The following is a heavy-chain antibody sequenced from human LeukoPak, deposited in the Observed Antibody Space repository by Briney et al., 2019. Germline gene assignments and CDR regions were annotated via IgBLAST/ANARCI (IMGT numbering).Heavy chain of an antibody. Sequence: ASVKVSCKASGYTFTSYAMHWVRQAPGQRLEWMGWINAGNGSTKYSQKFQGRVTITRDTSASTAYMELSSLRSEDTAVYYCATTLAYCGGDCYSPFDYWGQGTLVTVSS. CDR3: ATTLAYCGGDCYSPFDY. CDR2: INAGNGST. V-gene: IGHV1-3*01. D-gene: IGHD2-21*02. CDR1: GYTFTSYA. J-gene: IGHJ4*02.